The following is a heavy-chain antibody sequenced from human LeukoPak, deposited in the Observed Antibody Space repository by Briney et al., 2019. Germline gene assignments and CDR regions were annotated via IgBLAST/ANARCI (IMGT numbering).Heavy chain of an antibody. D-gene: IGHD4-23*01. V-gene: IGHV1-2*02. CDR2: INPNSGGT. CDR1: GYTFTGYY. J-gene: IGHJ4*02. Sequence: ASVKVSCKASGYTFTGYYMHWVRQAPGQGLEWMGWINPNSGGTNYAQKFQGRVTMTRDTSISTAYMELSRLRSDDTAVYYCASSSYYGGNLPNFDHWGQGTLVTVSS. CDR3: ASSSYYGGNLPNFDH.